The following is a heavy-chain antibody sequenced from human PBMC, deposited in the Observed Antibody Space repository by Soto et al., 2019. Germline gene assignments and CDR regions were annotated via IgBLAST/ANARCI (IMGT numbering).Heavy chain of an antibody. CDR1: GFIFSDYS. CDR3: ARSSGDTWEQYYFDY. V-gene: IGHV3-23*01. D-gene: IGHD1-1*01. Sequence: EVQLLESGGGLVLPGGSLRLSCAASGFIFSDYSMSWVRQAPGKGLEGVSGISGRGGSTYYADSVKGRFTISRDSSRNTLFLQMNSLRAEDTALYFCARSSGDTWEQYYFDYWGQGTLVPVSS. J-gene: IGHJ4*02. CDR2: ISGRGGST.